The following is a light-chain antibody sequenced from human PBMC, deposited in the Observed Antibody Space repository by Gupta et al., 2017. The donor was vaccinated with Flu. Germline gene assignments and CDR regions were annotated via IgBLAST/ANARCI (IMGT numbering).Light chain of an antibody. CDR3: QQESSSPGT. CDR1: QSVSSSY. Sequence: EIVLTQSPGTLSLSPGERATLSCRARQSVSSSYLAWYQQKPGQAPRLLIYGASSRANGIPDRFSGSGSGTEFTLTISRREPEDFAVYYCQQESSSPGTFGQGTKVEIK. V-gene: IGKV3-20*01. CDR2: GAS. J-gene: IGKJ1*01.